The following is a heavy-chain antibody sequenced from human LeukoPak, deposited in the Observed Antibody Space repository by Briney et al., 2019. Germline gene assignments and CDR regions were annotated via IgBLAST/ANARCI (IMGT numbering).Heavy chain of an antibody. CDR1: GFTFSTSG. J-gene: IGHJ3*02. V-gene: IGHV3-33*01. Sequence: PGGSLRLSCAASGFTFSTSGMHWVRQAPGKGLEWVAVIWYDGSKTYYGDSVKGRFTISRDNSESTLYLDMNRLRAEDTAVYYCARESPTLGAFDIWGQGTMVTVSS. CDR2: IWYDGSKT. CDR3: ARESPTLGAFDI.